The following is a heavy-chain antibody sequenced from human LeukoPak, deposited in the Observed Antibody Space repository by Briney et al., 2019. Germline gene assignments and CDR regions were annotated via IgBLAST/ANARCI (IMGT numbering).Heavy chain of an antibody. CDR3: ARGGYYYDSSGYSHLPDY. CDR2: IIPIVGTT. D-gene: IGHD3-22*01. V-gene: IGHV1-69*13. Sequence: ASVKVSCKASGGTFSSYAFSWVRQAPGQGLEWMGGIIPIVGTTNYAQMFQGRVTITADESTSTAYMELSSLRSEDTAVYYCARGGYYYDSSGYSHLPDYWGQGTLVTVSS. CDR1: GGTFSSYA. J-gene: IGHJ4*02.